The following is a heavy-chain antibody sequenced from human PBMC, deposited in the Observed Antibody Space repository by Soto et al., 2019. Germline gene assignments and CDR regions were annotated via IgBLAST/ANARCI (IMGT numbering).Heavy chain of an antibody. CDR2: ICSSGST. J-gene: IGHJ6*02. CDR1: GGSVSSGSYC. Sequence: SETLSLTCTVSGGSVSSGSYCWSWIRQPPGKGLEWIAYICSSGSTNYNPSLKSRVTISVDTSKNQLSLKLSSVTAADTAVYYCARDRRVVVPGASKYGMDVWGQGTTVTVSS. CDR3: ARDRRVVVPGASKYGMDV. D-gene: IGHD2-2*01. V-gene: IGHV4-61*01.